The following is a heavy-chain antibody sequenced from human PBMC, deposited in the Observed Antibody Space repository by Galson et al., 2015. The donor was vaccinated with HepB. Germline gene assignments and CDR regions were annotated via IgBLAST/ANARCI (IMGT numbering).Heavy chain of an antibody. Sequence: TLSLTCAVSGGSISSGGYSWSWIRQPPGKGLEWIGYIYHSGSTYYNPSLKSRVTISVDRSKNQFSLKLSSVTAADTAVYYCARVAGAAYYYYYGMDVWGQGTTVTVSS. V-gene: IGHV4-30-2*01. CDR2: IYHSGST. D-gene: IGHD7-27*01. CDR1: GGSISSGGYS. J-gene: IGHJ6*02. CDR3: ARVAGAAYYYYYGMDV.